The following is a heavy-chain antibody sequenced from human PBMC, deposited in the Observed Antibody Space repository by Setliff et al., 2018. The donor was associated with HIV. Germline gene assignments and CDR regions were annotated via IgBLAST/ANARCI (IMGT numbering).Heavy chain of an antibody. Sequence: PGGSLRLSCAAFGFSFSKYSMSWVRQAPGKGLEWVATIKQDGSEKYDVDSVKGRFTISRDNAKNSLYLQMNSLRAEDTALYYCARRGSSNFDSSRWFYYGLDVWGQGTTVTVSS. D-gene: IGHD3-22*01. V-gene: IGHV3-7*01. CDR1: GFSFSKYS. CDR3: ARRGSSNFDSSRWFYYGLDV. J-gene: IGHJ6*02. CDR2: IKQDGSEK.